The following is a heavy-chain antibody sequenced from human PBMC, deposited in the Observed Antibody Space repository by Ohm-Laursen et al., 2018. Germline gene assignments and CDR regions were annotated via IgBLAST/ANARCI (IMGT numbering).Heavy chain of an antibody. V-gene: IGHV4-38-2*01. CDR2: IYHSGST. CDR3: ARGVFGHY. D-gene: IGHD3-3*01. J-gene: IGHJ4*02. Sequence: SETLSLTCAVSGYSISSGYYWGWIRQPPGKGLEWIGSIYHSGSTYYNPSLKSRVTISVDTSKNQFSLKLSSVTAADTAVYYCARGVFGHYWGQGTLVTVSS. CDR1: GYSISSGYY.